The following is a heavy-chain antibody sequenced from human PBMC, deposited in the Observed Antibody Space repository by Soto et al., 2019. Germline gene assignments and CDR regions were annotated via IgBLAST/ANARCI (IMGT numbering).Heavy chain of an antibody. CDR2: IYYSGST. V-gene: IGHV4-31*03. D-gene: IGHD7-27*01. J-gene: IGHJ4*02. CDR3: ARDRSNWAFDY. Sequence: PSETLSLTCTVSGGSISSAGYYWSWIRQHPGKGLEWIGYIYYSGSTYYNPSLKSRVSISVDTSKNQFSLKLNPVTAADTAVYYCARDRSNWAFDYWGQGTLVTVSS. CDR1: GGSISSAGYY.